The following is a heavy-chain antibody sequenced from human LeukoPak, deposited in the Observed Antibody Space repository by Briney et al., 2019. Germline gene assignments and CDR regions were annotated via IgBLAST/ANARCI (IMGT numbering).Heavy chain of an antibody. D-gene: IGHD4-17*01. J-gene: IGHJ5*02. V-gene: IGHV4-39*02. Sequence: KPSETLSLTCTASGGSISSSSFYWGWIRQPPGKGLEWIGTIYHSGSPYYNPSLNSRVTISGDTSKNQFSLKLSSVTAADTAVYYCAKDYGDFSLAWGQGTLVTVSS. CDR3: AKDYGDFSLA. CDR2: IYHSGSP. CDR1: GGSISSSSFY.